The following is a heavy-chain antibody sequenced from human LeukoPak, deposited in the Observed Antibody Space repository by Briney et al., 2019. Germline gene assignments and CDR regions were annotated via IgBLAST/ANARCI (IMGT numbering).Heavy chain of an antibody. J-gene: IGHJ4*02. CDR1: GYTFTGHY. CDR2: IKPDNGGT. D-gene: IGHD2-2*01. V-gene: IGHV1-2*02. Sequence: ASVKVSCKASGYTFTGHYLHWVRQAPGQGLEWMGWIKPDNGGTTYAQKFRGRVTMTRDTSINTAYLELSSLRSDDAAIYYCAAVVAGITCDHWGQGTLVTVSS. CDR3: AAVVAGITCDH.